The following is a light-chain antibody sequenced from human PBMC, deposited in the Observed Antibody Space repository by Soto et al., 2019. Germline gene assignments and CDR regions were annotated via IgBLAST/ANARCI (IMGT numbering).Light chain of an antibody. CDR3: QQFDDFPFT. CDR2: AAS. V-gene: IGKV1-33*01. CDR1: HDSSKN. J-gene: IGKJ4*01. Sequence: DIQMTQSPSSLSASLGDRVTITCQASHDSSKNLNWHHQKPGQAPRLLISAASKLQTVVPSRFSGRGSGTHFGFTISNLPPEDVGTYYCQQFDDFPFTFGGGTKVEI.